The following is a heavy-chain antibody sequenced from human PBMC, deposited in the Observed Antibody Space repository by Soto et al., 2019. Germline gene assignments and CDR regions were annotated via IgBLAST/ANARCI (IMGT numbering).Heavy chain of an antibody. Sequence: QVQLVQSGAEVKKPGSSVKVSCKASGGTFSSYAITWVRQAPGQGLEWMGGIIPIFGTANYAQKFQGRVTMTADESTSTPYMELSSLRSEDAAVYYCASRASGNFGSYYYYGMDVWGQGTTVTVSS. J-gene: IGHJ6*02. CDR3: ASRASGNFGSYYYYGMDV. V-gene: IGHV1-69*12. CDR1: GGTFSSYA. D-gene: IGHD1-26*01. CDR2: IIPIFGTA.